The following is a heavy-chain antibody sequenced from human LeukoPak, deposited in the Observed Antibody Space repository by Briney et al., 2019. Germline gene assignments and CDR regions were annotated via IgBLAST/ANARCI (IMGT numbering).Heavy chain of an antibody. CDR3: ARGKKIGCSGGSCYEAFDY. V-gene: IGHV1-46*01. Sequence: GASVKVSCKASGYTFTSYYMHWVRQAPGQGLEWMGIINPSGGSTSYAQKFQGRVTMTRDTSTSTVYMELSSLRSEDTAVYYCARGKKIGCSGGSCYEAFDYWGQGTLVTVSS. CDR1: GYTFTSYY. CDR2: INPSGGST. J-gene: IGHJ4*02. D-gene: IGHD2-15*01.